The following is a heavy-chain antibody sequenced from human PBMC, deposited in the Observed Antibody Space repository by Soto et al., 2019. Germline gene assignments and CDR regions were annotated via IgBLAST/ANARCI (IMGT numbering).Heavy chain of an antibody. CDR3: ARAIGYCGGDCPPPPPEH. D-gene: IGHD2-21*02. J-gene: IGHJ1*01. Sequence: QVQLVESGGGVVQPGRSLRLSCAASGFTFSSYGMHWVRQAPGKGLEWVAVIWYDGSNKYYADSVKGRFTISRDNSKNTLYLQMNSLRAEDTAVYYCARAIGYCGGDCPPPPPEHWGQGTLVTVSS. CDR2: IWYDGSNK. CDR1: GFTFSSYG. V-gene: IGHV3-33*01.